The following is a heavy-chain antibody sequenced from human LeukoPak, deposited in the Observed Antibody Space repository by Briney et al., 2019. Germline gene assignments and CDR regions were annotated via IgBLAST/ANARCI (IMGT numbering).Heavy chain of an antibody. J-gene: IGHJ6*03. CDR1: GYTFTSYG. V-gene: IGHV1-18*01. D-gene: IGHD5-12*01. Sequence: ASVKVSCKASGYTFTSYGLTWVRQAPGQGLEWMGWIGTYNGNTKSSQKFQGRLTLTRDTSTSTAYMELSSLRSEDTAVYYCATHSPEWRYSGYYNYYYIDVWGKGTTVTVSS. CDR2: IGTYNGNT. CDR3: ATHSPEWRYSGYYNYYYIDV.